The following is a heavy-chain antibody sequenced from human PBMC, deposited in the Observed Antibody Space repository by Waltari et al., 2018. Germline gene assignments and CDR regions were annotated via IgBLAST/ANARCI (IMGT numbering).Heavy chain of an antibody. CDR3: LFVDTALIIPDVFDL. J-gene: IGHJ3*01. CDR2: IKSTVDGGTT. D-gene: IGHD5-18*01. V-gene: IGHV3-15*01. Sequence: EVQLVESGGGLVQPGGALRLSCSPSGFPFSKAWMTGLRQASGKGLECVGRIKSTVDGGTTDYAAPVQGRFTISRDDSKNTLYLQMSSLRTEDTAVYYCLFVDTALIIPDVFDLWGQGTLVTVSS. CDR1: GFPFSKAW.